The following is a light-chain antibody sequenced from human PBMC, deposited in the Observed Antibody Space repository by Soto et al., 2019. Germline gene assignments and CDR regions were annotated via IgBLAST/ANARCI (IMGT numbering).Light chain of an antibody. CDR1: SSNIGAGYD. Sequence: QLVLTQPPSVSGAPGQRVTISCTGSSSNIGAGYDVHWYQQLPGTAPKLLIYGNSNRPSGVPDRFSGSKSGTSAFLAITGLQAEDEADYYCQSYDSSREVVFGGGTKLTVL. V-gene: IGLV1-40*01. CDR3: QSYDSSREVV. J-gene: IGLJ2*01. CDR2: GNS.